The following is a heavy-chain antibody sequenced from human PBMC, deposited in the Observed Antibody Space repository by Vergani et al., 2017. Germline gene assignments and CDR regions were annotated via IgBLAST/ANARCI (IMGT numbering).Heavy chain of an antibody. CDR1: GFSLSTSAVG. J-gene: IGHJ4*02. Sequence: QITLKESGPTLVKPTQTLTLTCTFSGFSLSTSAVGVGWIRQPPGKALEWLALIYWDDDKRYSPSLKSRLTNTKDTSKNQLVLTMTNMDPVDTATYYCANAPIYSGYEYDFDYWGQGTLVTVSS. D-gene: IGHD5-12*01. CDR3: ANAPIYSGYEYDFDY. CDR2: IYWDDDK. V-gene: IGHV2-5*02.